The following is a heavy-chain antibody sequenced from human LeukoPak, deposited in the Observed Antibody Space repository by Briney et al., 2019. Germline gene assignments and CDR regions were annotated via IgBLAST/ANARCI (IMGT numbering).Heavy chain of an antibody. D-gene: IGHD5-18*01. V-gene: IGHV3-23*01. Sequence: GASLRLSCAASGFTFSSYAMSWVRQAPGKGLEWVSAISGSGGSTYYADSVKGRFTISRDNSKNTLYLQMNSLRAEDTAVYYCAIRRGYSYGEFDYWGQGTLVTVFS. CDR3: AIRRGYSYGEFDY. CDR2: ISGSGGST. J-gene: IGHJ4*02. CDR1: GFTFSSYA.